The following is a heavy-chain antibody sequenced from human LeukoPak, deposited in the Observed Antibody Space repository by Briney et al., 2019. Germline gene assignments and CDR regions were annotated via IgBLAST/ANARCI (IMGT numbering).Heavy chain of an antibody. J-gene: IGHJ4*02. CDR1: GYTFTGYY. D-gene: IGHD5-12*01. CDR2: INPNSGGT. CDR3: ARDFWAGYSGHDPLDY. V-gene: IGHV1-2*06. Sequence: VASVKVSCKASGYTFTGYYMHWVRQAPGQGLEWMGRINPNSGGTNYAQKFQGRVTMTRDTSISTAYMELSRLRSDDTAVYYCARDFWAGYSGHDPLDYWGQGTLVTVSS.